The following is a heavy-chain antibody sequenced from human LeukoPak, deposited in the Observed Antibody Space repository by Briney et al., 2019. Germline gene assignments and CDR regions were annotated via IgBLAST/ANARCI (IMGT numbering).Heavy chain of an antibody. CDR1: GFTFSSYA. CDR2: ISGSGGST. CDR3: AKDPAAAGDPD. D-gene: IGHD6-13*01. J-gene: IGHJ4*02. Sequence: GGSLRLSCAASGFTFSSYAMSWVRQAPGKGLEWVSAISGSGGSTYYAHSVKGRFTISRDNSKNSLYLQMNSLRAEDTAVYYCAKDPAAAGDPDWGQGTLVTVSS. V-gene: IGHV3-23*01.